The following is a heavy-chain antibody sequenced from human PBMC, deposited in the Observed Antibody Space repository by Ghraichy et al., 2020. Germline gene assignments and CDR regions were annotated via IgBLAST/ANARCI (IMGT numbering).Heavy chain of an antibody. V-gene: IGHV3-23*01. Sequence: AGSLRLSCEGSGFTFSSYTMNWVRQAPGKGLQWVSGISGTGGRTYYADSVKGRMTISRDNRKKTFYLEINSLRAEDTAIYYCAKDSNYQAVFYMEVWGKGSTVIVSS. CDR3: AKDSNYQAVFYMEV. J-gene: IGHJ6*03. D-gene: IGHD2-2*01. CDR1: GFTFSSYT. CDR2: ISGTGGRT.